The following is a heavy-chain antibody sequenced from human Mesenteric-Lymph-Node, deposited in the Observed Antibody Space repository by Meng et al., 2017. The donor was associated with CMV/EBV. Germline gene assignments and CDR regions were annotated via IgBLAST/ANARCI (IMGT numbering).Heavy chain of an antibody. D-gene: IGHD2-15*01. V-gene: IGHV1-69*05. Sequence: NYAFNWVRQAPGQGLEWMGGIIPMFRTTDYAQKFQGRVMITTDESTSTSYMELSSLRSEDTTAYFCARGIVVVVAPNQFYYYGMDVWGQGTLVTVSS. J-gene: IGHJ6*02. CDR3: ARGIVVVVAPNQFYYYGMDV. CDR1: NYA. CDR2: IIPMFRTT.